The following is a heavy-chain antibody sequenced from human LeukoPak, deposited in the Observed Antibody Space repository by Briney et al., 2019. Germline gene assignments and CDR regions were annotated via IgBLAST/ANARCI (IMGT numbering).Heavy chain of an antibody. J-gene: IGHJ4*02. D-gene: IGHD2-2*01. CDR2: ISSSSSYI. CDR3: AVLTYQLLDYYFDY. CDR1: GFTFSSYS. V-gene: IGHV3-21*01. Sequence: GGSLRLSCAASGFTFSSYSMNWVRQAPGKGLEWVSSISSSSSYIYYADSVKGRFTISRDNAKDSLYLQMNSLRAEDTAVYYCAVLTYQLLDYYFDYWGQGTLVTVSS.